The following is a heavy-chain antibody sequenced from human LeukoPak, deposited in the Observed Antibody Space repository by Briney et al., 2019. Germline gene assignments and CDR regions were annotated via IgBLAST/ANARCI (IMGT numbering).Heavy chain of an antibody. CDR1: GGSISSGSYY. CDR3: ARVSGYDSSGTVDY. D-gene: IGHD3-22*01. CDR2: IYTSGST. J-gene: IGHJ4*02. V-gene: IGHV4-61*02. Sequence: SETLSLTCTVSGGSISSGSYYWSWIRQPAGKGLEWIGRIYTSGSTNYNPSLKSRVTISVDTSKNQFSLKLSSVTAADTAVYYCARVSGYDSSGTVDYWGQGTLVTVSS.